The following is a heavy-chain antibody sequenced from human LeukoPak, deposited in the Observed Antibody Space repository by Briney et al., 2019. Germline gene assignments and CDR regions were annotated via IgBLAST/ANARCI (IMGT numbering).Heavy chain of an antibody. CDR1: GFTFSSYG. Sequence: GGSLRLSCAASGFTFSSYGMHWVRQAPGKGLEWVLSISSSSSYIYYADSVKGRFTISRDNAKNSLYLQMNSLRAEDTAVYYCARDAADIVVVPAANYYYYYMDVWGKGTTVTVSS. CDR2: ISSSSSYI. D-gene: IGHD2-2*01. J-gene: IGHJ6*03. V-gene: IGHV3-21*01. CDR3: ARDAADIVVVPAANYYYYYMDV.